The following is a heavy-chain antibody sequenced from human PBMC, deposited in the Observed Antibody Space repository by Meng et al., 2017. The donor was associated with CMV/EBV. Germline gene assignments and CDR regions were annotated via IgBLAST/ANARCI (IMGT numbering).Heavy chain of an antibody. CDR3: ARHGTAAADAFDI. Sequence: SETLSLTCTVSGGSISSSSYYWGWIRQPPGKGLEWIGSIYYSGSTYYNPSLQSRVTISVDTSKNHFSLRLGSVSAADTAVYYCARHGTAAADAFDIWGQGPMVTVSS. J-gene: IGHJ3*02. CDR2: IYYSGST. D-gene: IGHD6-13*01. CDR1: GGSISSSSYY. V-gene: IGHV4-39*01.